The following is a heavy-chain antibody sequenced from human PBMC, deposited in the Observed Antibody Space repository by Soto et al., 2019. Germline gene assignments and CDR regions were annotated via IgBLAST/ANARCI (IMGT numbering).Heavy chain of an antibody. CDR1: GFTFSSYS. Sequence: GGSLRLSCAASGFTFSSYSMNWVRQAPGKGLEWVSYISSSSSTIYYADSVKGRFTISRDNAKNSLYLQMNSLRDEDTAVYYCARDPWYYYDSSGYHIFDYWGQGTLVTVSS. CDR2: ISSSSSTI. V-gene: IGHV3-48*02. CDR3: ARDPWYYYDSSGYHIFDY. J-gene: IGHJ4*02. D-gene: IGHD3-22*01.